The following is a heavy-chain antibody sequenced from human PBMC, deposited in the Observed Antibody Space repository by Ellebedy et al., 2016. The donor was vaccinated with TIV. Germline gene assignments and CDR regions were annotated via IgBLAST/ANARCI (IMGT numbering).Heavy chain of an antibody. V-gene: IGHV5-51*01. CDR2: IYPGDSDT. D-gene: IGHD2-15*01. J-gene: IGHJ4*02. Sequence: GESLKISCKGSGYSFTSYWIGWVRQMPGKGLEWMGIIYPGDSDTRYSPSFQGQVTISADKSISTAYLQWSSLKASDTAMYYCARQGCSGGSCPYYFDYWGQGTLVTVSS. CDR3: ARQGCSGGSCPYYFDY. CDR1: GYSFTSYW.